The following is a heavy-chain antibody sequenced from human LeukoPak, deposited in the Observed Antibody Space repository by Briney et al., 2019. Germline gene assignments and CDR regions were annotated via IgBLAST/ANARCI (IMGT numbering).Heavy chain of an antibody. Sequence: GASVKVSCKASGGTFSSYAISWVRQAPGQGLEWMGGIIPIFGTANYAQKFQGRVTITADESTSTAYMELSSLRSEDTAVYYCARGPPAPATFLPNYGVDVWGQGTTVTVSS. V-gene: IGHV1-69*01. D-gene: IGHD2-2*01. CDR1: GGTFSSYA. CDR2: IIPIFGTA. CDR3: ARGPPAPATFLPNYGVDV. J-gene: IGHJ6*02.